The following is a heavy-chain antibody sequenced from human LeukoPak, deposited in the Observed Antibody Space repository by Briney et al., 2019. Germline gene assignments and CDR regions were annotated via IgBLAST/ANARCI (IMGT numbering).Heavy chain of an antibody. CDR2: IYTSGST. Sequence: SETLTLTCTVSGGCISSYYWSWIRQPPGKGLEWIGYIYTSGSTNYNPSLKSRVTISVDTSKNQFSLKLSSVTAADTAVYYCAGQYDTNWFDPWGQGTLVTVSS. J-gene: IGHJ5*02. D-gene: IGHD3-22*01. V-gene: IGHV4-4*09. CDR1: GGCISSYY. CDR3: AGQYDTNWFDP.